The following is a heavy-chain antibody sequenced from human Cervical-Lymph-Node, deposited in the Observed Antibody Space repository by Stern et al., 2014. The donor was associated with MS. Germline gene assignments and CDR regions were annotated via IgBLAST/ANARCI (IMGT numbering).Heavy chain of an antibody. J-gene: IGHJ4*02. V-gene: IGHV4-31*03. CDR3: ARVSPYSSSSPFDH. CDR2: VHNRGYT. CDR1: SASVGTGGYY. Sequence: QVQLQESGPGLVKPSQTLSLTCTVSSASVGTGGYYWSWIRQHPGKGLEWIGYVHNRGYTQYNPSLKSRLTISVDTSKSEVSLRLSSVTAADTAVYYCARVSPYSSSSPFDHWGQGTLVTVST. D-gene: IGHD6-6*01.